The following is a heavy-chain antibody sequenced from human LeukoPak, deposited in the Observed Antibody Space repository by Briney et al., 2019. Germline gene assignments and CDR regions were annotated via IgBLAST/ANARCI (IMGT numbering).Heavy chain of an antibody. CDR1: GFTFNRYA. CDR2: ISSNGGST. D-gene: IGHD3-10*01. CDR3: VKDSSSGSYFDY. V-gene: IGHV3-64D*06. Sequence: GALRLSFSASGFTFNRYAMHWVRQAPGKGLEYVSAISSNGGSTYYADSVKGRFTISRDNSRNTLHLQMSSLRVEDTAVYYCVKDSSSGSYFDYWGQGTLVTVSS. J-gene: IGHJ4*02.